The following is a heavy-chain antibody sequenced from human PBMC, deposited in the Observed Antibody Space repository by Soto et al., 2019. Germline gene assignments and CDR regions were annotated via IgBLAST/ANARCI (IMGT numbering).Heavy chain of an antibody. CDR2: IYKSATT. J-gene: IGHJ5*01. D-gene: IGHD7-27*01. V-gene: IGHV4-30-4*01. CDR1: GDSISNLDYF. CDR3: ARGRYCLTGRCFPNWFDS. Sequence: SETLSLTCSVSGDSISNLDYFWAWIRQPPGQALEYIGYIYKSATTYYNPSFESRVAISVDTSKSQFSLNVTSVTAADTAVYFCARGRYCLTGRCFPNWFDSWGQGARVTVS.